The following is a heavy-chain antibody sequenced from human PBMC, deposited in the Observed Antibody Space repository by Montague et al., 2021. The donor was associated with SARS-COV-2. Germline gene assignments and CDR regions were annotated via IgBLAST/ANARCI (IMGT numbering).Heavy chain of an antibody. Sequence: SETLSLTCTLSGGSISSYYWSWIRQPPGKGLEWIGYIYYSGSTNXNPSLKSRVTKSVDASKNQFSLKLSSVTAADTAVYYCARDTEGYISSWYHDYWGQGTLVTVSS. J-gene: IGHJ4*02. CDR2: IYYSGST. V-gene: IGHV4-59*01. D-gene: IGHD6-13*01. CDR3: ARDTEGYISSWYHDY. CDR1: GGSISSYY.